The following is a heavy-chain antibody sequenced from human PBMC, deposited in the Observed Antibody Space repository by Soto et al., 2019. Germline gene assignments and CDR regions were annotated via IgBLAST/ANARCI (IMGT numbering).Heavy chain of an antibody. CDR1: GYTFTSYD. CDR3: ARESGYSGYDSVFDY. V-gene: IGHV1-69*04. J-gene: IGHJ4*02. D-gene: IGHD5-12*01. CDR2: MNPNIGIT. Sequence: ASVKVSCKASGYTFTSYDINWVRQATGQGLEWMGRMNPNIGITNYAQKFQGRVTITADKSTSTAYMELSSLRSEDTAVYYCARESGYSGYDSVFDYWGQGTLVTVSS.